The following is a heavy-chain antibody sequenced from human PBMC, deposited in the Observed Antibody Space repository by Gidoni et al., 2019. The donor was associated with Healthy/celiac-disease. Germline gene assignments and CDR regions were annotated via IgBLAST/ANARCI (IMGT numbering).Heavy chain of an antibody. V-gene: IGHV4-31*03. Sequence: HVQLQESGPGLVKPSQTLSLTCTVSGGSISSGGYYWSWIRQHPGKGLEWIGYIYYSGSTYYNPSLKSRVTISVDTSKNQFSLKLSSVTAADTAVYYCAREAYYYDSSGYYSDAFDIWGQGTMVTVSS. D-gene: IGHD3-22*01. CDR3: AREAYYYDSSGYYSDAFDI. J-gene: IGHJ3*02. CDR1: GGSISSGGYY. CDR2: IYYSGST.